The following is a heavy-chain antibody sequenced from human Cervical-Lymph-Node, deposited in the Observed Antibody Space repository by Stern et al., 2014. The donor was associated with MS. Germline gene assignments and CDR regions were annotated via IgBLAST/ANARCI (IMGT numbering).Heavy chain of an antibody. D-gene: IGHD1-1*01. CDR2: IYYSGST. J-gene: IGHJ6*02. CDR1: GGSISSYY. CDR3: ARDPWNDVSGMDV. Sequence: QLQLQESGPGLVKPSETLSLTCTVSGGSISSYYWSRIRQPPGKGLEWIGYIYYSGSTNYNPSLKSRVTISVDTSKNQFSLKLSSVTAADTAVYYCARDPWNDVSGMDVWGQGTTVTVSS. V-gene: IGHV4-59*01.